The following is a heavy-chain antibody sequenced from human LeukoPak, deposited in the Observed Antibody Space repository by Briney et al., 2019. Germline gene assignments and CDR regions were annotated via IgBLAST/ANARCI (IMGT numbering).Heavy chain of an antibody. D-gene: IGHD3-9*01. J-gene: IGHJ4*02. V-gene: IGHV5-51*01. CDR2: IYPGDSDS. Sequence: GESLKISCKGSGYSFTSYWIGWVRQMPGKGLEWTGIIYPGDSDSRYSPSFQGQVTISADKSISTAYLQWSSLKASDTAMYYCAKRRGGYDILTGFLDSYYFDYWGQGNLVTVSS. CDR3: AKRRGGYDILTGFLDSYYFDY. CDR1: GYSFTSYW.